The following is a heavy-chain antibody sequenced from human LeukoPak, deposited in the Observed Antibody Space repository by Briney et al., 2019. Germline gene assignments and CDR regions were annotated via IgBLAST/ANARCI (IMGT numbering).Heavy chain of an antibody. V-gene: IGHV1-2*02. Sequence: ASVKVSCKASGYTFTGYYMHWVRQAPRQGLEWMGWINPNSGGTNYAQKFQGRVTMTRDTSISTAYMELSRLRSDDTAVYYCARAPRDSSGLERWGQGTLVTVSS. CDR2: INPNSGGT. CDR3: ARAPRDSSGLER. J-gene: IGHJ4*02. D-gene: IGHD3-22*01. CDR1: GYTFTGYY.